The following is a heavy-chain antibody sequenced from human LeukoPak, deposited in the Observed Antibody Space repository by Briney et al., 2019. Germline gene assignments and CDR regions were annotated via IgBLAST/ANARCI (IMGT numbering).Heavy chain of an antibody. V-gene: IGHV1-18*01. CDR1: GYTFTNYG. Sequence: ASVKVSCKASGYTFTNYGISWVRQAPGQGLEWMGWISAYNGNTNYAQKLQGRVTMTTDTSTSTAYMELRSLRSDDTAVYYCARDYFSYCSSTSCSINRFDPWGQGTLVTVSS. D-gene: IGHD2-2*01. CDR2: ISAYNGNT. J-gene: IGHJ5*02. CDR3: ARDYFSYCSSTSCSINRFDP.